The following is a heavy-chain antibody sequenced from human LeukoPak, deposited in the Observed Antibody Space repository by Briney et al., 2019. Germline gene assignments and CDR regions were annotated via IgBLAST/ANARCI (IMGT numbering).Heavy chain of an antibody. J-gene: IGHJ5*02. Sequence: KPSGTLSLTCAVSGGSIRSSNWWSWVRQPPGKGLEWIGEICHSGSTNYNPSLKSRVTISVDKSKNQFSLKLSSVTAADTAVNYCARTVPDYDILTSHYTILNWFDPWGQGTLVTVSS. CDR2: ICHSGST. CDR1: GGSIRSSNW. V-gene: IGHV4-4*02. D-gene: IGHD3-9*01. CDR3: ARTVPDYDILTSHYTILNWFDP.